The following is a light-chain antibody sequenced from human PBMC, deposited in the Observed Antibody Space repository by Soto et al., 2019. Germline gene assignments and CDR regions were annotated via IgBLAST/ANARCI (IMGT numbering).Light chain of an antibody. Sequence: DIQMTQSPSSLSASVGDRVTITCQASQDISNYLNWYQQKLGKAPKLLIYAASNLETGVPSRFSGSGSGTDFTFAISSLQTEDFATFYCQQYDNLPLTFGGGTRVEIK. CDR1: QDISNY. J-gene: IGKJ4*01. CDR2: AAS. CDR3: QQYDNLPLT. V-gene: IGKV1-33*01.